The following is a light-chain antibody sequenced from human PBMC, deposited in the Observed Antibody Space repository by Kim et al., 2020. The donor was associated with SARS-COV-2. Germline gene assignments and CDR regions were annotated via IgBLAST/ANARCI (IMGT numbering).Light chain of an antibody. J-gene: IGLJ3*02. CDR2: EVN. CDR1: SSDVGRYNL. Sequence: QSALTQPASVSGSPGQSITISCTGTSSDVGRYNLVSWYQQHPGTAPKLMIYEVNKRPSGVSNRFSGSKSGNTASLTISGLQSEDEADYYCSSYAGSITWMFGGGTELTVL. CDR3: SSYAGSITWM. V-gene: IGLV2-23*02.